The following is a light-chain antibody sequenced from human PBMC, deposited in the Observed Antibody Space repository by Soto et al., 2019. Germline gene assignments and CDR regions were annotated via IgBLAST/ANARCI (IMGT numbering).Light chain of an antibody. V-gene: IGKV1-5*01. CDR1: QSISSW. CDR2: DAS. J-gene: IGKJ4*01. Sequence: DIQMPQSPSTLSASVGDRVTITSRASQSISSWLAWYQPKPGKAPKLLIYDASSWDSGVPSRFSGSGSGTEFSVTSGSLPTDEFATYDGDQYYSYPFTVGGGTKVE. CDR3: DQYYSYPFT.